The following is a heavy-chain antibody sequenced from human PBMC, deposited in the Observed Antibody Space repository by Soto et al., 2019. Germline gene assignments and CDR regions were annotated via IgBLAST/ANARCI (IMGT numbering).Heavy chain of an antibody. CDR1: GGSVTSYH. V-gene: IGHV4-59*02. Sequence: SETRSLTWVVSGGSVTSYHWSWIRQLPGEGLEWIAYPAYTGNNNYHPSLKSRVTISIDTTKNQLSLKLTSMTAADTAVYYCARDMHAGFTRYFDPWGQGTLVTVSS. D-gene: IGHD1-26*01. CDR2: PAYTGNN. CDR3: ARDMHAGFTRYFDP. J-gene: IGHJ5*02.